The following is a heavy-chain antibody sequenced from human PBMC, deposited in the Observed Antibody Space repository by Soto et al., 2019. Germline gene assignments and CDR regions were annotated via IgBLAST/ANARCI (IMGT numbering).Heavy chain of an antibody. CDR3: AKSPDFDYDGMDV. CDR2: ISGSGANT. CDR1: GFTFSGYA. Sequence: EVQLLESGGGLVQPGGSQRLSCAASGFTFSGYAMTWVRQAPGTGLERVSSISGSGANTYYADSVKGRFTISRDNSKNTLSLQMTSLRADDTAVYYCAKSPDFDYDGMDVWGQGTTVTVSS. V-gene: IGHV3-23*01. J-gene: IGHJ6*02.